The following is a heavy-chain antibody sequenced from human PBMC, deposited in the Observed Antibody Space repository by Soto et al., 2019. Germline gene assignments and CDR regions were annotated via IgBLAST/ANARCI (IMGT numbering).Heavy chain of an antibody. CDR3: AFNSGSGSYYFDY. V-gene: IGHV3-23*01. J-gene: IGHJ4*02. D-gene: IGHD3-10*01. CDR2: ISGGGETT. Sequence: GGSLRLSCAASGFTFSSYAMCWVRQAPGKGLECVSAISGGGETTYYADSVKGRFTISRDNSKNTLCLQMNSLRAEDTAVYYCAFNSGSGSYYFDYWGQGTLVTVSS. CDR1: GFTFSSYA.